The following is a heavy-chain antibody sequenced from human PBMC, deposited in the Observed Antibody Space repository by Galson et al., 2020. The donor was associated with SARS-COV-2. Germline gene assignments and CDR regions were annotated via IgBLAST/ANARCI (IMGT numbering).Heavy chain of an antibody. CDR1: GNTFTSNG. V-gene: IGHV1-18*01. Sequence: ASVKVSCKASGNTFTSNGICWVRQAPGQGLEWMGWITVYNGDTNYAQKFQDRVTMTTDTSTTTAYMELRTLRSDDTAVYYCAVHGMDVWGQGTTVTVSS. J-gene: IGHJ6*02. CDR3: AVHGMDV. CDR2: ITVYNGDT.